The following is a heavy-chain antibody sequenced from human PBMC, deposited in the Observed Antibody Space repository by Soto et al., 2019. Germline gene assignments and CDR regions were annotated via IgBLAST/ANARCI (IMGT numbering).Heavy chain of an antibody. CDR2: ISYDGSNK. CDR1: GFTFSSYG. Sequence: PGGSLRLSCAASGFTFSSYGMHWVRQAPGKGLEWVAVISYDGSNKYYADSVKGRFTISRDNSKNTLYLQMNSLRAEDTAVYYCAKDPEGATPGPFDYWGQGT. V-gene: IGHV3-30*18. D-gene: IGHD1-26*01. J-gene: IGHJ4*02. CDR3: AKDPEGATPGPFDY.